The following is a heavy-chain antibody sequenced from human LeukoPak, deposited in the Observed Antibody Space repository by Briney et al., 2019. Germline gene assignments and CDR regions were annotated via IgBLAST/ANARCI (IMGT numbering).Heavy chain of an antibody. CDR3: ARGGVATIRTPFDY. CDR1: GYTFTSYA. Sequence: GASVKVSCKASGYTFTSYAMHWVRQAPGQRLEWMGWINAGNGNTKYSQKFQGRVTITRDTSASTAYMELCSLRSEDTAMYYCARGGVATIRTPFDYWGQGTLVTVSS. V-gene: IGHV1-3*01. D-gene: IGHD5-12*01. J-gene: IGHJ4*02. CDR2: INAGNGNT.